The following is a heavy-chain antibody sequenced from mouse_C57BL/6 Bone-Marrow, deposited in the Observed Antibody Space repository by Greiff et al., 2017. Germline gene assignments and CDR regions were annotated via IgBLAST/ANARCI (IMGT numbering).Heavy chain of an antibody. CDR1: GYTFTTYP. J-gene: IGHJ2*01. D-gene: IGHD4-1*01. Sequence: QVQLQQSGAELVKPGASVTMSCKASGYTFTTYPIEWMKQNHGKSLEWIGNFHPYNDDTKYNEKFKGKATWTVEKSSSTVYLELSRLTSDDSAVYYCARLNWDVGYFDYWGQGTTLTVSS. CDR3: ARLNWDVGYFDY. CDR2: FHPYNDDT. V-gene: IGHV1-47*01.